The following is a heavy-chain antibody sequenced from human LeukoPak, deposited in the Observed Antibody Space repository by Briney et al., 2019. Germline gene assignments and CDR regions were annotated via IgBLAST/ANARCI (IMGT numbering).Heavy chain of an antibody. CDR3: AREEYYDSSGYLY. D-gene: IGHD3-22*01. Sequence: PSETLSLTCAVYGGSFSGYYWSWIRQPPGKGLEWIGSIYYSGSTYYNPSPKSRVTISVDTSKNQFSLKLSSVTAADTAVYYCAREEYYDSSGYLYWGQGTLVTVSS. CDR2: IYYSGST. CDR1: GGSFSGYY. J-gene: IGHJ4*02. V-gene: IGHV4-34*01.